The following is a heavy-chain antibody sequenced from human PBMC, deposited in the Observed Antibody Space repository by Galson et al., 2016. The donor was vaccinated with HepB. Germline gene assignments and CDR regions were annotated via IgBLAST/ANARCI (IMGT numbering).Heavy chain of an antibody. D-gene: IGHD3-10*01. J-gene: IGHJ6*02. Sequence: SLRLSCAASGFTFRTYDMHWVRQTKTKGLEWVSAIGTAGDTYYPDSVKGRFTISRENAKNSLYLQMNSLRAGDTAVYYCARGPYRRSSFYYAMDVWGQGTTVTVSS. V-gene: IGHV3-13*01. CDR2: IGTAGDT. CDR3: ARGPYRRSSFYYAMDV. CDR1: GFTFRTYD.